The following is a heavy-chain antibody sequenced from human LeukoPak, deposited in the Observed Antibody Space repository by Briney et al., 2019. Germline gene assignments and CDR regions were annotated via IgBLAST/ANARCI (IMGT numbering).Heavy chain of an antibody. D-gene: IGHD4-23*01. V-gene: IGHV3-33*06. CDR2: IWYDGNNK. J-gene: IGHJ4*02. Sequence: PGRSLRLSCAASGFTFSSYGMHWVRQAPGKGLEWVAVIWYDGNNKYYADSVKGRFTISRDNSKNTLYLQMNSPRAEDTAVYYCAKDDYGGNSGMDYWGQGTLVTVSS. CDR1: GFTFSSYG. CDR3: AKDDYGGNSGMDY.